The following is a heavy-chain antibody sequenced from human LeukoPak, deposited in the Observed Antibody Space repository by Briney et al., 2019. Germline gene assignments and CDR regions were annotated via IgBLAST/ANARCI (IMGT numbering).Heavy chain of an antibody. CDR2: ISGSGGST. CDR3: AKGSSGGEMATISH. J-gene: IGHJ4*02. V-gene: IGHV3-23*01. CDR1: GFTFSSYA. D-gene: IGHD5-24*01. Sequence: PGGSLRLSCAASGFTFSSYAMSWVRQAPGKGLEWVSAISGSGGSTYYADSVNGRFTISRDNSKNTLYLQMNSLRAEDTAVYSCAKGSSGGEMATISHWGEGTLVTVSS.